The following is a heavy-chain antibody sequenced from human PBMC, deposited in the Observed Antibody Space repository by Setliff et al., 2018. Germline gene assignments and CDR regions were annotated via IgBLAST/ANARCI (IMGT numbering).Heavy chain of an antibody. J-gene: IGHJ6*03. D-gene: IGHD1-1*01. CDR1: QYTFTAYY. CDR3: ARSPTRTTGSHYLGYYYYYVDF. Sequence: GASVKVSCKASQYTFTAYYLHWVRQAPGQGLEWMGWINPNNGGTKYAQKFQGRVTMTRDTSISTGYMELSRLRYDDTAVYYCARSPTRTTGSHYLGYYYYYVDFWGKGTTVTVSS. CDR2: INPNNGGT. V-gene: IGHV1-2*02.